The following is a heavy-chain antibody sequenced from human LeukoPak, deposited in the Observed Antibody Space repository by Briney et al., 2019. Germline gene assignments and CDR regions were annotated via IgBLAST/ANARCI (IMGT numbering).Heavy chain of an antibody. CDR2: TIPIFGTA. CDR3: ARAVRDFWTSPVDY. D-gene: IGHD3/OR15-3a*01. Sequence: EASVKVSCKASGGTFSSYAISWVRQAPGQGLEWMGGTIPIFGTANYAQKFQGRVTITADESTSTAYMELSSLRSEDTAVYYCARAVRDFWTSPVDYWGQGTLVTVSS. J-gene: IGHJ4*02. CDR1: GGTFSSYA. V-gene: IGHV1-69*13.